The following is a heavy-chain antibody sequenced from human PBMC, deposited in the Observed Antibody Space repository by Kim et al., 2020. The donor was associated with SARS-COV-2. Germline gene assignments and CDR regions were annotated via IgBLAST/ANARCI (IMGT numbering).Heavy chain of an antibody. Sequence: GGSLRLSCAASGFTFSSYAMHWVRQAPGKGLEWVAVISYDGSNKYYADSVKGRFTISRDNSKNTLYLQMNILRAADTAVYYCARTTSGSYWGTFDYWGQGTLVTVSS. V-gene: IGHV3-30*04. J-gene: IGHJ4*02. CDR3: ARTTSGSYWGTFDY. CDR1: GFTFSSYA. D-gene: IGHD3-10*01. CDR2: ISYDGSNK.